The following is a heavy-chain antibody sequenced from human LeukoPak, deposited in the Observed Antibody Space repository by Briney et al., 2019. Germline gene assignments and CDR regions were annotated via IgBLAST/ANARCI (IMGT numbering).Heavy chain of an antibody. Sequence: EASVKVSCKASGYTFTDYNMHWVRQAPGQGLEWMGWINPNSGGTNYAQKFQGRVTMTRDTSISTAYMELSRLRSDDTAVYYCARGHYYDSSGYGGYWGQGTLVTVSS. CDR1: GYTFTDYN. CDR2: INPNSGGT. J-gene: IGHJ4*02. V-gene: IGHV1-2*02. CDR3: ARGHYYDSSGYGGY. D-gene: IGHD3-22*01.